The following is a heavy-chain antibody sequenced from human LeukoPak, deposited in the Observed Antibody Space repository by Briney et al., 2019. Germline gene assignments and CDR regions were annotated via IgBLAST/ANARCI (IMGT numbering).Heavy chain of an antibody. Sequence: GRSLRLSCAGSGFTFSSYAMHWVRQAPGKGPEWVAVISYDGSNKYYADSVKGRFTISRDNSKNTLYLQMNSLRAEDTAVYYCARDSTYYYDSGSSGPHYFDYWGQGTLVTVSS. D-gene: IGHD3-10*01. CDR3: ARDSTYYYDSGSSGPHYFDY. J-gene: IGHJ4*02. V-gene: IGHV3-30*01. CDR1: GFTFSSYA. CDR2: ISYDGSNK.